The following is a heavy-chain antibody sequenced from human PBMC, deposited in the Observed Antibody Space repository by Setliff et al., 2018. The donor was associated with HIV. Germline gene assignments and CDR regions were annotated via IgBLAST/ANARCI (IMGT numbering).Heavy chain of an antibody. J-gene: IGHJ4*02. Sequence: GGSLRLSCAASGFTFSRYWMHWVRQAPGQGLVWVSGINNDTTTTTYADSVKGRFSISRDNAKNTLNLQMNGLRGEDTAVYYCVMFSSSSGWGQGTQVTVSS. D-gene: IGHD6-6*01. CDR3: VMFSSSSG. CDR2: INNDTTTT. CDR1: GFTFSRYW. V-gene: IGHV3-74*01.